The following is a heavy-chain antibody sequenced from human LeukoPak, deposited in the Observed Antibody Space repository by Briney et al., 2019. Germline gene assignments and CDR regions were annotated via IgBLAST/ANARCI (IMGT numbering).Heavy chain of an antibody. CDR1: GFNFGSYS. V-gene: IGHV3-30-3*01. CDR3: ARDYYDSSGYYGY. Sequence: GGSLRLSCAASGFNFGSYSMHWVRQAPGKGLEGVAVISYDGNNKYYADSVKGRFTISRDNSKNTLYLQMNSLRAEDTAVYYCARDYYDSSGYYGYWGQGTLVTVSS. CDR2: ISYDGNNK. D-gene: IGHD3-22*01. J-gene: IGHJ4*02.